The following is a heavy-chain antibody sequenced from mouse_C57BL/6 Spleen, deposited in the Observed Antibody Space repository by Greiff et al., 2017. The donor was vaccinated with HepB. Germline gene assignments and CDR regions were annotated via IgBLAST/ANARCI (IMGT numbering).Heavy chain of an antibody. CDR2: IYPGDGDT. V-gene: IGHV1-80*01. J-gene: IGHJ3*01. CDR3: AREGNPDAWFAY. CDR1: GYAFSSYW. Sequence: VQLQQSGAELVKPGASVKISCKASGYAFSSYWMNWVKQRPGKGLEWIGQIYPGDGDTNYNGKFKGKATLTADKSSSTAYMQLSSRTSEDSAVYFWAREGNPDAWFAYWGQGTLVTVSA.